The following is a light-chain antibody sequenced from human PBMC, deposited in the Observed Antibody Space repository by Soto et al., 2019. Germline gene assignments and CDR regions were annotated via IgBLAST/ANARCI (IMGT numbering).Light chain of an antibody. J-gene: IGKJ3*01. CDR1: QGIGTF. CDR3: QKYNSAPLT. V-gene: IGKV1-27*01. CDR2: GAS. Sequence: DIQMTQSPSSLSASVGDRVTITCRASQGIGTFLAWYQQKPGEVPKALIYGASNLQSGVPSRFSGSGSGTDFTLTISGLQPEDVATSYCQKYNSAPLTFGPGTKVDLK.